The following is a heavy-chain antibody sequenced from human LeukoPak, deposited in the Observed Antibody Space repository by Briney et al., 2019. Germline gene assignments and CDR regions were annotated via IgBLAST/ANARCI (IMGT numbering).Heavy chain of an antibody. J-gene: IGHJ4*02. V-gene: IGHV1-46*01. CDR3: ARSDSSGKGPYFDY. CDR1: GYTFTNYY. Sequence: ASMKVSCKASGYTFTNYYMHWVRQAPGQGLEWMGIIYPSGGSTNYAQKFQGGVTMTRDTSTSTLYMELSSLRSEDTAVYFCARSDSSGKGPYFDYWGQGTLVTVSS. D-gene: IGHD3-10*01. CDR2: IYPSGGST.